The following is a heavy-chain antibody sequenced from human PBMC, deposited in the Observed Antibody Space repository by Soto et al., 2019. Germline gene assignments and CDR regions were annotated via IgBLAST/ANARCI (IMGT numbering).Heavy chain of an antibody. CDR1: GFTFSDYY. J-gene: IGHJ4*02. CDR3: ARGSPGNSYYFDS. CDR2: ISSRGSII. D-gene: IGHD3-10*01. V-gene: IGHV3-11*01. Sequence: GGSLRLSCAASGFTFSDYYMSWIRQSPGKGLEWVSYISSRGSIIYYADSVKGRFTISRDNAKNSLHLQMNSLRVEDTAMYYCARGSPGNSYYFDSWGQGTLVTVSS.